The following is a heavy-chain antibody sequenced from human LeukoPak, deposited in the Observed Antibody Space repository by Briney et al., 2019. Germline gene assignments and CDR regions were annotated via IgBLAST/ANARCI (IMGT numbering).Heavy chain of an antibody. CDR3: ARSNYFDY. CDR1: GFTFSHSW. V-gene: IGHV3-7*01. CDR2: IKQDGSEK. J-gene: IGHJ4*02. Sequence: GGSLRLSCAASGFTFSHSWMSWVRQAPGKGLEWVANIKQDGSEKFSVDSVKGRLTISRDNAKNSLYLQMNSLRAEDTAVYYCARSNYFDYWGQGTLVTVSS.